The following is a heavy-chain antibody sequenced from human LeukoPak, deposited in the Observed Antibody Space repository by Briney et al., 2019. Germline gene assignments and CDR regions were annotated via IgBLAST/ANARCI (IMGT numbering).Heavy chain of an antibody. CDR2: IRPDGSDK. CDR1: GFMFSTYG. CDR3: GKHDSSSDY. J-gene: IGHJ4*02. D-gene: IGHD6-19*01. V-gene: IGHV3-30*02. Sequence: PGGSLRLSCAASGFMFSTYGMHWVRQSPGKGLEWVAFIRPDGSDKSYVGSVKGRFTISRDNSKNTLYLQMNSLRPEDTAVYYCGKHDSSSDYWGQGTLVTVSS.